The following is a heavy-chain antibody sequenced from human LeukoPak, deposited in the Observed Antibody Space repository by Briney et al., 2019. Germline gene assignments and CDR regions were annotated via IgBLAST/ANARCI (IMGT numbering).Heavy chain of an antibody. D-gene: IGHD1-26*01. CDR3: AREEELLRIDY. J-gene: IGHJ4*02. CDR2: IYTSGST. V-gene: IGHV4-61*02. CDR1: GGSISSGSYY. Sequence: PSETLSLTCTVSGGSISSGSYYWSWIRQPAGKGLEWIGRIYTSGSTNYNPSLKSRVTMSVDTSKNQFSLKLSSVTAADTAVYYCAREEELLRIDYWGQGTLVTVSS.